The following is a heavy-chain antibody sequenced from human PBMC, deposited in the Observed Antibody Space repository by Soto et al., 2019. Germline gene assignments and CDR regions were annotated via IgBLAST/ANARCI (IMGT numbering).Heavy chain of an antibody. CDR3: ARESAGSGKNNWFDP. J-gene: IGHJ5*02. CDR1: GAALSSGGYF. CDR2: IYYSGGT. V-gene: IGHV4-61*08. Sequence: PSETLSLTCTVSGAALSSGGYFYTWVRQPPGKGLEWLGYIYYSGGTNYNPSLKSRVTMSADTSKNQLSLKLTSVTAADTAVYYCARESAGSGKNNWFDPWGQGTLVTVSS. D-gene: IGHD3-10*01.